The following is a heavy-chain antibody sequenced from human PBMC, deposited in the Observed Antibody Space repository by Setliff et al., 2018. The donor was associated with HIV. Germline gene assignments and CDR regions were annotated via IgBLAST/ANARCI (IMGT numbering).Heavy chain of an antibody. V-gene: IGHV4-59*08. CDR1: GGSISSYY. J-gene: IGHJ6*03. CDR2: IYSSGST. CDR3: ARQDYYYYYMDV. Sequence: SETLSLTCTVSGGSISSYYWSWIRQPPGKGLEWIGYIYSSGSTNYNPSLKSRVTISVDTSKNQFSLKLSSVTAADTAVYYCARQDYYYYYMDVWGKGTTVTV.